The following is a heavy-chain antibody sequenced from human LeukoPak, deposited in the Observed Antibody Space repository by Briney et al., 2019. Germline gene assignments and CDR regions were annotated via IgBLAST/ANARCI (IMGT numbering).Heavy chain of an antibody. J-gene: IGHJ4*02. D-gene: IGHD2-2*01. V-gene: IGHV4-39*01. CDR3: ARLTIVGCSSRSCYVDF. CDR2: IYYSGNT. CDR1: GGSISSSSYY. Sequence: PSETLSLTCTVSGGSISSSSYYWGWIRQPPGKGLEWIGSIYYSGNTYSNPSLKSRVTISVDTSKNQFSLRLTSVTAADTAVYYCARLTIVGCSSRSCYVDFWGQGTLVTVSS.